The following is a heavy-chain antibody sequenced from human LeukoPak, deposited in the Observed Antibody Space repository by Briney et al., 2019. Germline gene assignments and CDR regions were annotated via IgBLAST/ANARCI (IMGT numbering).Heavy chain of an antibody. CDR3: ARVSRYYDILTGYQNWFDP. V-gene: IGHV4-59*01. CDR2: IYYSGST. CDR1: GGSISSYY. J-gene: IGHJ5*02. D-gene: IGHD3-9*01. Sequence: SETLSLTCTVSGGSISSYYWSWIRQPPGKGLEWIGYIYYSGSTNYNPSLKSRVTISVDTSKNQFTLKLSSVTAADTAVYYCARVSRYYDILTGYQNWFDPWGQGTLVTVSS.